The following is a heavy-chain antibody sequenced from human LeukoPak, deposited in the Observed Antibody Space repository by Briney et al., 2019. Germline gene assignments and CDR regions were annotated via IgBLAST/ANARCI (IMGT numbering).Heavy chain of an antibody. CDR3: ARGRMAVAGSYEY. V-gene: IGHV3-30*14. D-gene: IGHD6-19*01. J-gene: IGHJ4*02. CDR1: GFSFSSYA. CDR2: ISYDGSKK. Sequence: GGSLRLSCAAPGFSFSSYAMHWVRPAPGKGLEWVAVISYDGSKKYYANSVQGRFTISRDKSKNTLYLQMNSPRAEDTAVYYCARGRMAVAGSYEYWGQGTLVTVSS.